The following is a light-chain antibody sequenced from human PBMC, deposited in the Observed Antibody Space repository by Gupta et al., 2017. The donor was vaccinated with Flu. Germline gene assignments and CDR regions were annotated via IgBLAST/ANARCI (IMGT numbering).Light chain of an antibody. J-gene: IGKJ2*03. CDR2: KAS. CDR1: QTITNW. Sequence: DIQMTQSPSTLYASIGDSVTITCRASQTITNWLAWYQQKPGKAPKLLINKASTLESVVPARFNGSGSGTEFNLTISRLQPDDFATYYCQQHKSYSSFGQGTKLEIK. V-gene: IGKV1-5*03. CDR3: QQHKSYSS.